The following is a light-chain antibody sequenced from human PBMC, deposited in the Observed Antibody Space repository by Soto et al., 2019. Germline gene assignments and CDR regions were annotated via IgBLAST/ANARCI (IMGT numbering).Light chain of an antibody. CDR2: EVT. V-gene: IGLV2-8*01. CDR1: SSDVGGYSH. J-gene: IGLJ3*02. Sequence: QSALTQPPSASGFPGQSVTISCTGSSSDVGGYSHVSWFQQHPGKAPKLIIYEVTKRPSGVPDRFSASKSGNTASLTVSGLQAEDEADYYSSSYAGSATWVFGGGTKLTVL. CDR3: SSYAGSATWV.